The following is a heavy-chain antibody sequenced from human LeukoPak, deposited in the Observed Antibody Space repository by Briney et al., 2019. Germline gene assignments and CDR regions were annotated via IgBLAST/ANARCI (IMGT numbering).Heavy chain of an antibody. J-gene: IGHJ4*02. CDR1: GYTFTGYY. CDR2: INPNSGGT. CDR3: ARDFANYGGKADY. V-gene: IGHV1-2*02. D-gene: IGHD4-23*01. Sequence: GASVKVSCKASGYTFTGYYMQWVRQAPGQGLDWMGWINPNSGGTNYAQKFQGRVTMTRDTSITTAYMELSRLRSDDTAVYYCARDFANYGGKADYWGQGTLVTVSS.